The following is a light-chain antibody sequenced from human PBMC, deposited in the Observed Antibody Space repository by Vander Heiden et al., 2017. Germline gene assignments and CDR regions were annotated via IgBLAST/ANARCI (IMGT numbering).Light chain of an antibody. CDR3: AAWEDSLNGWV. Sequence: QSVLTQSPSLSEPPRQRVTISCSGSSSNIENNAVSWYQQLPGKAPELRIYNDDVLPSGVSDRFSGAKSGTSASLAISGLQSEDEADYYCAAWEDSLNGWVFGGGTRVT. CDR1: SSNIENNA. V-gene: IGLV1-36*01. J-gene: IGLJ3*02. CDR2: NDD.